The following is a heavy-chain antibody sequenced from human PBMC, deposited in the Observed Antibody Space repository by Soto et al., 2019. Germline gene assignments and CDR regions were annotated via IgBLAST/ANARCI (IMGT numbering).Heavy chain of an antibody. CDR3: ARGLADNWFDP. CDR1: GFTFSSYA. J-gene: IGHJ5*02. Sequence: QVQLVESGGGVVQPGRSLRRSCAASGFTFSSYAMHWVRQAPGKGLEWVAVISYDGSNKYYADSVKGRFTISRDNSKNTLYLQMNSLRAEDTAVYYCARGLADNWFDPWGQGTLVTVSS. CDR2: ISYDGSNK. D-gene: IGHD5-12*01. V-gene: IGHV3-30-3*01.